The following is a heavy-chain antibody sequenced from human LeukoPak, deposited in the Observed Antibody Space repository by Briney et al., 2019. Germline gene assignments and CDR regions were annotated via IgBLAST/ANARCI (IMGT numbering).Heavy chain of an antibody. V-gene: IGHV4-59*12. CDR2: IFYSGST. CDR3: AREEYYYGSGSSNWFDP. D-gene: IGHD3-10*01. J-gene: IGHJ5*02. Sequence: PSETLFLTCTVSGDSISNYYWSWIRQPPGKGLDWIGYIFYSGSTYYNPSLKSRVTISVDTSKNQFSLKLSSVTAADTAVYYCAREEYYYGSGSSNWFDPWGQGTLVTVSS. CDR1: GDSISNYY.